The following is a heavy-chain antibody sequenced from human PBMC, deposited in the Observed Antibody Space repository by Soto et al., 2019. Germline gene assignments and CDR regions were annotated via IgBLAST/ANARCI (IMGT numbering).Heavy chain of an antibody. J-gene: IGHJ4*02. CDR3: ARAPSWYTFDY. CDR2: INAGNGNT. CDR1: GYTFTSYV. D-gene: IGHD6-13*01. V-gene: IGHV1-3*01. Sequence: QVQLVQSGAEVKKPGASVKVSCKASGYTFTSYVMHWVRQAPGQRLEWMGWINAGNGNTKYSQKFQGRVTITRDTSASTAYMELSSLRSEDTAVYYCARAPSWYTFDYWGQGTLVTVSS.